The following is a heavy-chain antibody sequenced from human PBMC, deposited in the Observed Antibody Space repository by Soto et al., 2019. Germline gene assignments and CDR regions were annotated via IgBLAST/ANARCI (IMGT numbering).Heavy chain of an antibody. CDR1: GLTFSRYT. CDR2: ISYDGNNK. Sequence: LSLSCAASGLTFSRYTMHWVRQAPGKGLEWVAVISYDGNNKYYADSVKGRFTISRDNSKNTLSLQMISLRPEDTAVYYCARFRSERPFDYWGQGTLVTVSS. CDR3: ARFRSERPFDY. V-gene: IGHV3-30-3*01. J-gene: IGHJ4*02.